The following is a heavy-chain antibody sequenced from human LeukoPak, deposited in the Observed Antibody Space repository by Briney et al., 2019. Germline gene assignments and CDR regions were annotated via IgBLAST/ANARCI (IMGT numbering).Heavy chain of an antibody. V-gene: IGHV3-30*02. CDR3: AKTFDWSTTYYFDY. CDR1: GFTFSSYG. CDR2: IRYDGSNK. Sequence: GGSLRLSCAASGFTFSSYGMHWVRQAPGKGLEWVAFIRYDGSNKYYADSVKGRFTISRDNSKNTLYLQMNSLRAEVTAVYYCAKTFDWSTTYYFDYWGQGTLVTVSS. J-gene: IGHJ4*02. D-gene: IGHD3-9*01.